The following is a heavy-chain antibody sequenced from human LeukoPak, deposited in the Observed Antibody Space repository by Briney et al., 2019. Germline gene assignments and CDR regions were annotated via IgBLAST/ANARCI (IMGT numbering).Heavy chain of an antibody. D-gene: IGHD3-3*01. CDR1: GGSISNYY. CDR2: IYYTGST. CDR3: ARETIFGVITHAGYFDY. Sequence: PSETLSLTCTVSGGSISNYYWSWIRQPPGKGLEWIGYIYYTGSTNYDPSLKSRVTISVDTSKNQFSLKLSSVTAADTAVYYCARETIFGVITHAGYFDYWGQGTLVTVPS. V-gene: IGHV4-59*12. J-gene: IGHJ4*02.